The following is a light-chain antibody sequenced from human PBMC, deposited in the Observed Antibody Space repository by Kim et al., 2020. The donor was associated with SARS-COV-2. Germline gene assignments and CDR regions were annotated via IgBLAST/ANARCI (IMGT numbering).Light chain of an antibody. V-gene: IGKV1-27*01. CDR3: QKYDSAPWT. CDR1: RGIANY. CDR2: AAS. Sequence: AARGDRVTIPCRASRGIANYLAWYQQKPGKPPKHLIYAASTLHSGVPCRFSGSGSGTDFTLTISSLLPEDVATYYCQKYDSAPWTFGQGTKVDIK. J-gene: IGKJ1*01.